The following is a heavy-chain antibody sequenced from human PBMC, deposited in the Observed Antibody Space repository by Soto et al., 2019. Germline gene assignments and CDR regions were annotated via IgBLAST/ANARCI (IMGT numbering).Heavy chain of an antibody. CDR3: ARWIAVAGTLTGDSPNYYYYGMDV. V-gene: IGHV4-4*02. D-gene: IGHD6-19*01. Sequence: SETLSLTCAVSGGSISSSSLWSWVRQPPGKGLEWIGEIYHSGSTNYNPSLKSRVTISVDKSKNQFSLKLSSVTAADTAVYYCARWIAVAGTLTGDSPNYYYYGMDVWGQGTTVTVSS. CDR1: GGSISSSSL. J-gene: IGHJ6*02. CDR2: IYHSGST.